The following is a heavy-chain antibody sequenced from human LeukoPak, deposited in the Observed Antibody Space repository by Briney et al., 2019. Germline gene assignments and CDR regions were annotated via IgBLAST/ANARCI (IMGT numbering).Heavy chain of an antibody. V-gene: IGHV3-48*03. J-gene: IGHJ6*02. CDR2: IDFGGITI. CDR1: GFTFSSLE. D-gene: IGHD5/OR15-5a*01. Sequence: GGSLRLSCEASGFTFSSLEMNWVRQAPGKGLEWFSYIDFGGITIYSADSVRGRFTISRDIAKNSLYLQMNSLRAEDTAVYYSARCVPRPVNYYYGMDVWGQGTTVTVSS. CDR3: ARCVPRPVNYYYGMDV.